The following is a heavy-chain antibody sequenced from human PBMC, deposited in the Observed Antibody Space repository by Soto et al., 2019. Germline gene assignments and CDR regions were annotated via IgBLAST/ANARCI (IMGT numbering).Heavy chain of an antibody. CDR3: ARGPSGDKVDY. CDR2: IYDSGST. V-gene: IGHV4-30-4*01. CDR1: GGSISSGDYN. D-gene: IGHD7-27*01. Sequence: QVLLQESGPGLVKPSQTLSLTCTVSGGSISSGDYNWSWIRQSPGKGLEWIGHIYDSGSTYNNPSLQSRVTISVDTSKNQFSLNLSSVTAADTVVYYCARGPSGDKVDYWGQGTLVTVSS. J-gene: IGHJ4*02.